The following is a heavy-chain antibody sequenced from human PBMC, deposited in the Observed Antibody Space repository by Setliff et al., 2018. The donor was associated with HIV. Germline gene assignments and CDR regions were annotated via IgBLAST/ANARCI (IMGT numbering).Heavy chain of an antibody. D-gene: IGHD3-10*01. V-gene: IGHV1-8*02. CDR1: GYNFINND. CDR2: MNPNSGNS. Sequence: ASEVSCKASGYNFINNDINWVRQATGQGLEWMGWMNPNSGNSGYAQRFQGRVTMTRSTSFSTAYMELSNLTSEDTAIYYCARKHKVSLGRGIVVLWGFDPWGQGTLVTVSS. J-gene: IGHJ5*02. CDR3: ARKHKVSLGRGIVVLWGFDP.